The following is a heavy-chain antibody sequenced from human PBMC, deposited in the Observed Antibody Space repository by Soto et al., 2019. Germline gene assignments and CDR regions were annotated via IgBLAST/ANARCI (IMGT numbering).Heavy chain of an antibody. D-gene: IGHD2-8*02. J-gene: IGHJ3*02. CDR2: ILVGGST. Sequence: GGSLRLSCAVSGFICSSYDMSWVRQAPGKGLEWVSTILVGGSTHYEDSVKGRFTISRDTSKNTVYLQMNSLTAGDTAVYYCAKATATGGGAFEIYGQGTMVTV. CDR3: AKATATGGGAFEI. CDR1: GFICSSYD. V-gene: IGHV3-23*01.